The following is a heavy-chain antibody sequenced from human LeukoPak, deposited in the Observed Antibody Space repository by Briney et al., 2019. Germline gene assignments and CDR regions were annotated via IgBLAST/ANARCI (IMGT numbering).Heavy chain of an antibody. Sequence: ASVKVSCKASGYTFTGYYMHWVRLAPGQGLEGMGWINPNSGGTNYAQRFQGRVTMTRDTSISTADMELSSLTSDDTAVYYCARVFIVATTALDYWGQGTRVSVS. J-gene: IGHJ4*02. CDR3: ARVFIVATTALDY. CDR1: GYTFTGYY. V-gene: IGHV1-2*02. D-gene: IGHD5-12*01. CDR2: INPNSGGT.